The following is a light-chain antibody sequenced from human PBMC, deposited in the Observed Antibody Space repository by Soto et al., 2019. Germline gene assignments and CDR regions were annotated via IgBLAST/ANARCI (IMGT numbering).Light chain of an antibody. CDR3: SSYTSSSTLVV. V-gene: IGLV2-14*01. CDR2: DVS. J-gene: IGLJ2*01. CDR1: SSDVGGYNY. Sequence: QSALTQPASVSGSPGQSITISCTGTSSDVGGYNYVSWYQQHPGKAPKIMIYDVSNRPSGVSNRLSGSKSGNTASLTISGLQAEDEADYYCSSYTSSSTLVVFGGGTKLTVL.